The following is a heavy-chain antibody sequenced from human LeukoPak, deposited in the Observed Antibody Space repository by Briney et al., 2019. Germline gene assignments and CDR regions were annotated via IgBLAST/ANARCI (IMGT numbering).Heavy chain of an antibody. CDR1: GYSISSGYY. J-gene: IGHJ6*04. Sequence: SETLSLTCAVSGYSISSGYYWGWIRQPPGKGLEWIGSIYHSGSTYYNPSLKSRVTISVDTSKNQFSLRLSSVTAADTAVYYCATPIFGVAPDVWGKGTTVTVSS. CDR2: IYHSGST. D-gene: IGHD3-3*01. V-gene: IGHV4-38-2*01. CDR3: ATPIFGVAPDV.